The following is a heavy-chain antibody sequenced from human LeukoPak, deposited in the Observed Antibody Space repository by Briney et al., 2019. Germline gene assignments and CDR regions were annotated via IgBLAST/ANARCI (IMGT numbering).Heavy chain of an antibody. V-gene: IGHV3-48*01. Sequence: GESLRLSCAAYGFTFSSYSMNWVRQAPGKGLEWVSYISSASNTIYYADSVKGRVTISRDNAKNSLSLQMNSLRAEDTAMYYCARDGWFGDYNWFDAWGQGTLVTVSS. CDR1: GFTFSSYS. D-gene: IGHD3-10*01. CDR2: ISSASNTI. CDR3: ARDGWFGDYNWFDA. J-gene: IGHJ5*02.